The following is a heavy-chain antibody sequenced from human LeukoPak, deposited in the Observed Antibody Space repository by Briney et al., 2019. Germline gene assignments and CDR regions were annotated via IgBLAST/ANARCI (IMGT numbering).Heavy chain of an antibody. CDR2: ISSSSSYI. CDR1: GFTFSSYS. D-gene: IGHD3-16*02. J-gene: IGHJ4*02. Sequence: GGSLRLSCAASGFTFSSYSMNWVRQAPGKGLEWVSSISSSSSYIYYADSVKGRFTISRDNAKNSLYLQMNSLRAEDTAVYYCARATESYDYVWGSYRSHFDYWGQGTLVTVSS. V-gene: IGHV3-21*01. CDR3: ARATESYDYVWGSYRSHFDY.